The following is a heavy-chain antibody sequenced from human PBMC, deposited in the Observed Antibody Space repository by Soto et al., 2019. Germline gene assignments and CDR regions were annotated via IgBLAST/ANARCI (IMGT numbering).Heavy chain of an antibody. CDR3: ARESEDLTSNFDY. Sequence: GSLRLCCAASGFTFTRYSMNWVRQAPGKGLEWVSSISSTTHYIYYADSMRGRFTISRDNAKNAVYLEMNSLRAEDTAVYYCARESEDLTSNFDYWGQGTLVTVSS. V-gene: IGHV3-21*06. CDR1: GFTFTRYS. CDR2: ISSTTHYI. J-gene: IGHJ4*02.